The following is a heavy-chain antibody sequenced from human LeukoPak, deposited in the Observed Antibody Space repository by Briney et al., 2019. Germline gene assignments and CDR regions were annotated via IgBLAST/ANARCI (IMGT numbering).Heavy chain of an antibody. CDR2: ISGSGVST. D-gene: IGHD6-13*01. CDR1: GFTFSSFA. V-gene: IGHV3-23*01. CDR3: ARDGGRSGYSSNLHHDY. J-gene: IGHJ4*02. Sequence: GGSLRLSCATSGFTFSSFAMNWVRQAPGKGLEWVSAISGSGVSTYYADSLKGRFTISRDNSKNTLYLQMNSLRAEDTAVYYCARDGGRSGYSSNLHHDYWGQGNLVTVSS.